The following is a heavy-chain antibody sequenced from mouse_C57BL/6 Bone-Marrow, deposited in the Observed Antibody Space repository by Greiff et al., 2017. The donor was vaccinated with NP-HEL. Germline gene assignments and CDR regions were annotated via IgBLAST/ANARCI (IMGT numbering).Heavy chain of an antibody. J-gene: IGHJ3*01. CDR3: TIHYYGSSYGFAY. Sequence: VQLQQSGTVLARPGASVKMSCKTSGYTFTSYWMHWVKQRPGQGLEWIGAIYPGNSDTSYNQKFKGKAKLTAVTSASTAYMELSSLTNEDSAVYYCTIHYYGSSYGFAYWGQGTLVTVSA. V-gene: IGHV1-5*01. CDR2: IYPGNSDT. CDR1: GYTFTSYW. D-gene: IGHD1-1*01.